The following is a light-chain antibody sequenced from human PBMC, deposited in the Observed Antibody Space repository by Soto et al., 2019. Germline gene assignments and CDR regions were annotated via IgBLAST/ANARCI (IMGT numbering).Light chain of an antibody. CDR3: QQYGSSGT. Sequence: DIVMTQSPATLSVSPGDRATLSCRASQSISANLAWYQQKPGQTPRLLIYGASTRASGVPAKFSGSGSGTDFTLTISRLEPEDFAVYYCQQYGSSGTFGQGTKVDIK. J-gene: IGKJ1*01. CDR1: QSISAN. CDR2: GAS. V-gene: IGKV3-15*01.